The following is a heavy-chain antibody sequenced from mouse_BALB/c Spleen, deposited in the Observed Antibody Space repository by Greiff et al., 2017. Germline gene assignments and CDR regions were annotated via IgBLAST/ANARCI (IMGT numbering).Heavy chain of an antibody. CDR1: GFTFSSYT. CDR3: ARGDGYYDAMDY. Sequence: EVHLVESGGGLVQPGGSLKLSCAASGFTFSSYTMSWVRQTPERRLEWVAYISNGGGSTYYPDTVKGRFTISRDNAKNTLYLQMSSLKSEDTAMYYCARGDGYYDAMDYWGQGTSVTVSS. V-gene: IGHV5-12-2*01. CDR2: ISNGGGST. J-gene: IGHJ4*01. D-gene: IGHD2-3*01.